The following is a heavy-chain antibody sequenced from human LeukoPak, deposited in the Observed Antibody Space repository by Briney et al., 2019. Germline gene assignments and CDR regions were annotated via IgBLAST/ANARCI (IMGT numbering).Heavy chain of an antibody. Sequence: PSETLSLTCAVYGGSFSGYYWSWIRQPPGKGLEWIGEINHSRSTNYNPSLKSRVTISVDTSKNQFSLKLSSVAAADTAVYYCARDSGRDAFDIWGQGTMVTVSS. CDR3: ARDSGRDAFDI. CDR2: INHSRST. CDR1: GGSFSGYY. J-gene: IGHJ3*02. V-gene: IGHV4-34*01.